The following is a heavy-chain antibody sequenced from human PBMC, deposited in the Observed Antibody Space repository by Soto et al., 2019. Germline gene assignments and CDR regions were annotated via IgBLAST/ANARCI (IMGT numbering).Heavy chain of an antibody. J-gene: IGHJ3*02. V-gene: IGHV3-7*01. D-gene: IGHD2-2*01. CDR2: IKQDGSEK. CDR3: ARENIVVVPAATHDAFDI. Sequence: GGSLRLSCAASGFTFSSYWMSWVRQAPGKGLEWVANIKQDGSEKYYVDSVKGRFTISRDNAKNSLYLQMNSLRAEDTAVYYCARENIVVVPAATHDAFDIWGQGTMVTVSS. CDR1: GFTFSSYW.